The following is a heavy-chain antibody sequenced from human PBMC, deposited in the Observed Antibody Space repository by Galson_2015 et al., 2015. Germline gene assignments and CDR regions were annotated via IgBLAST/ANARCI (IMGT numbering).Heavy chain of an antibody. CDR1: GGTFSSYA. V-gene: IGHV1-69*13. D-gene: IGHD6-6*01. CDR3: ARANEVGYSSSNYYYGMDV. J-gene: IGHJ6*02. Sequence: SVKVSCKASGGTFSSYAISWVRQAPGQGLEWMGGIIPILGTANYAQKFQGRVTITADESTSTAYMELSSLRSEDTAVYYCARANEVGYSSSNYYYGMDVWGQGTTVTVSS. CDR2: IIPILGTA.